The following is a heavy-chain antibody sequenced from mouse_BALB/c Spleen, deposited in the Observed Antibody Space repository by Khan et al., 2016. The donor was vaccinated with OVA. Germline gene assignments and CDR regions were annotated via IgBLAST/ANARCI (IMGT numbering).Heavy chain of an antibody. V-gene: IGHV9-3-1*01. CDR3: ARSNGNYWFAY. Sequence: QIQLVQSGPELKKPGETVKISCKASGYTFTNYGMNWVKQAPGQGLKWMGWINTYIGEPTYADDFKGRFAFSLDTSASTAYLQINNLKNEDTATYFCARSNGNYWFAYWGQGTLVTVSA. D-gene: IGHD2-1*01. J-gene: IGHJ3*01. CDR1: GYTFTNYG. CDR2: INTYIGEP.